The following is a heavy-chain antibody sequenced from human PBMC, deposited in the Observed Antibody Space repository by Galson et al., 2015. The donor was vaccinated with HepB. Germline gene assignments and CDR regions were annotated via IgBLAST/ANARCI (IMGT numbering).Heavy chain of an antibody. D-gene: IGHD3-16*01. CDR2: IVVGSGYT. V-gene: IGHV1-58*02. Sequence: SVKVSCKASGFTFTSSAMQWVRQARGQRLEWIGWIVVGSGYTNYAQKFRERVTITRDMSTSTAYMELSNLRSEDTAVYYCAAVGGAFYYYGMDVWGQGTTVTVSS. J-gene: IGHJ6*02. CDR1: GFTFTSSA. CDR3: AAVGGAFYYYGMDV.